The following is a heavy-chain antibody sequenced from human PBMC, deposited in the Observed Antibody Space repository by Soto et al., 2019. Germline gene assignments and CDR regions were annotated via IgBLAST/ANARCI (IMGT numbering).Heavy chain of an antibody. J-gene: IGHJ6*02. CDR3: ARQTTATTSYCMDV. CDR2: IYPGDSDT. D-gene: IGHD1-7*01. CDR1: GYNFTNYW. V-gene: IGHV5-51*01. Sequence: GESLKISCKGSGYNFTNYWIGWVRQMPGKGLEYMGIIYPGDSDTRYSPSFQGQVTVSADKSINTAYLQWSSLKASDTAMYYCARQTTATTSYCMDVWGQGTTVTVSS.